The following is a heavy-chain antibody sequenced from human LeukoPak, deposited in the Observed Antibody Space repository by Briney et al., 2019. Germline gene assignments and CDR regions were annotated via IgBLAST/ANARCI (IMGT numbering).Heavy chain of an antibody. V-gene: IGHV4-34*01. D-gene: IGHD4-17*01. CDR1: GGSFSGYY. J-gene: IGHJ5*02. CDR3: ARRWSPVTTSAWFDP. CDR2: INHSGST. Sequence: YPSETLSLTCAVYGGSFSGYYWSWIRQPPGKGLEWIGEINHSGSTNYNPSLKSRVTISVDTSKNQFSLKLSSVTAADTAVYYCARRWSPVTTSAWFDPWGQGTLVTVSS.